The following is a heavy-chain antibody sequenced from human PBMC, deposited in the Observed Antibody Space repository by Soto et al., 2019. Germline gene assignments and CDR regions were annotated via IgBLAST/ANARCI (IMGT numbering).Heavy chain of an antibody. CDR1: GFTFSTYT. CDR2: ISTSSGYV. Sequence: PGGSLRLSCAASGFTFSTYTMTWVRQAPGKGLEWVSSISTSSGYVYYADSVKGRFTISSDNAKNSLYLQMNSLRAEDTAVYYCARAHAAALTWYSAMGIWGPGTTVTVSS. V-gene: IGHV3-21*01. CDR3: ARAHAAALTWYSAMGI. D-gene: IGHD6-13*01. J-gene: IGHJ6*02.